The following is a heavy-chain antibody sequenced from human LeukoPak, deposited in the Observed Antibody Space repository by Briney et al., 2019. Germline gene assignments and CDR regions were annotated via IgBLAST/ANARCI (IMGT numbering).Heavy chain of an antibody. CDR3: AKFSYSESLTGFDV. CDR2: IYYSGTT. J-gene: IGHJ3*01. Sequence: SETLSLTCTVSGGSISSSGYFWDWIRQPPGKGLEWIGSIYYSGTTYYNPSLKSRVTISVDTSKNQFSLNLSSVTAADTAVYYCAKFSYSESLTGFDVWGQGTMVTVSP. D-gene: IGHD1-26*01. CDR1: GGSISSSGYF. V-gene: IGHV4-39*01.